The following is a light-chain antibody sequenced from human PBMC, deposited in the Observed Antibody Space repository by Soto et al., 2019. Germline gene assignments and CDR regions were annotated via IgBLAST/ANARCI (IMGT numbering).Light chain of an antibody. J-gene: IGLJ2*01. V-gene: IGLV1-40*01. CDR2: GNT. CDR1: SSNIGAGYD. Sequence: QSVLTQPPSVSGAPGQRVTISCTGSSSNIGAGYDVQWYQQLPGAAPRLLIFGNTNRPSGVPDRFSGSRSGTSASLAISGLQAGDGADSYCQSYDISLSVSVVFGGGTKLTVL. CDR3: QSYDISLSVSVV.